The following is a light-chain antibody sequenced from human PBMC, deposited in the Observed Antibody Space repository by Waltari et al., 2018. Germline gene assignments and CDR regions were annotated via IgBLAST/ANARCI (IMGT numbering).Light chain of an antibody. Sequence: DIQMTQSPSSLSASVGDRVIITCPTSQSINTNLNWYQQKPGKAPKLLIYVASSLQSGVPSRFSGTGSGTDFTLTINSLQPEDFATYYCQQSYSTWTFGQGTKVEIK. CDR1: QSINTN. CDR2: VAS. CDR3: QQSYSTWT. V-gene: IGKV1-39*01. J-gene: IGKJ1*01.